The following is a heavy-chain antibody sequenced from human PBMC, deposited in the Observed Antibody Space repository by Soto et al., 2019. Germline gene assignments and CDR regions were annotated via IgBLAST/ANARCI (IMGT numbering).Heavy chain of an antibody. D-gene: IGHD3-22*01. CDR1: GGSVSSGSYY. J-gene: IGHJ3*02. V-gene: IGHV4-61*01. CDR3: ATSSITMIVVGEWPGPAFDI. Sequence: EALSLTCTVSGGSVSSGSYYWSWIRQPPGKGLEWIGYIYYSGSTNYNPSLKSRVTISVDTSKNQFSLKLSSVTAADTAVYYCATSSITMIVVGEWPGPAFDIWGQGTMVTVSS. CDR2: IYYSGST.